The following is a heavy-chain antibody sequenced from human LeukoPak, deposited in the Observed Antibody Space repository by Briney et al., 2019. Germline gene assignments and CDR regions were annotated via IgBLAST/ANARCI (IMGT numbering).Heavy chain of an antibody. D-gene: IGHD6-19*01. CDR2: INHSGST. J-gene: IGHJ4*02. CDR1: GVSFSGYY. Sequence: TSETLSLTCAVYGVSFSGYYWSWIRQPPGKGLEWIGEINHSGSTNYNPSLKSRVTISVDTSKNQFSLKLSSVTAADTAVYYCAREGRRQRGLGSDYWGQGTLVTVSS. V-gene: IGHV4-34*01. CDR3: AREGRRQRGLGSDY.